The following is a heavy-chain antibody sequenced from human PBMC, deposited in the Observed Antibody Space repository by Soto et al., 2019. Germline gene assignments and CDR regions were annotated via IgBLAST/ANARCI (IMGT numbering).Heavy chain of an antibody. CDR1: GGSISSYY. J-gene: IGHJ5*01. CDR3: ARVLPKGYDSSGYYDS. Sequence: SETLSLTCTVSGGSISSYYWSWIRQPPGKGLEWIGYIYYSGSTNYNPSLKSRVTISVDTSKNQFSLKLSSVTAADTAVYYCARVLPKGYDSSGYYDSWGQGTLVTVSS. D-gene: IGHD3-22*01. CDR2: IYYSGST. V-gene: IGHV4-59*01.